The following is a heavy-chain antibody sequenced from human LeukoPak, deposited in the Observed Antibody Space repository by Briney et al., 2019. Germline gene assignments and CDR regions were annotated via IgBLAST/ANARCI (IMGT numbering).Heavy chain of an antibody. CDR1: GFSLSTSGVG. Sequence: SGPTLVKPTQTLTLTCTFSGFSLSTSGVGVGWIRQPPGKALEWLALIYWNDDKRYSPSLKSRLTITKDTSKNQVVLTMTNMDPVDTATYYCAHKGGYCSSTSCLTLIGNFDYWGQGTLVTVSS. CDR2: IYWNDDK. CDR3: AHKGGYCSSTSCLTLIGNFDY. V-gene: IGHV2-5*01. D-gene: IGHD2-2*01. J-gene: IGHJ4*02.